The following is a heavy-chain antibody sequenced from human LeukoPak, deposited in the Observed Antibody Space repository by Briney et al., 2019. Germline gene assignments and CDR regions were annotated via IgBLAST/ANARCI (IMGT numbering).Heavy chain of an antibody. Sequence: PSQTLSLTCAISGDSVSSNSAAWNWIRQSPSRGLEWLGRTYYRSKWYNDYAVSVKSRITNNPATSKNQVSLRLNSVTPEDTAVYYCARAGQLVGLVDYWGQGTLVTVSS. CDR1: GDSVSSNSAA. D-gene: IGHD6-13*01. J-gene: IGHJ4*02. V-gene: IGHV6-1*01. CDR3: ARAGQLVGLVDY. CDR2: TYYRSKWYN.